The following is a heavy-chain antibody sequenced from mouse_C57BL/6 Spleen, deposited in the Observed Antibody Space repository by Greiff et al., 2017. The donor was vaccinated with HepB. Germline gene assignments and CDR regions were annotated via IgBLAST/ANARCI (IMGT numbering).Heavy chain of an antibody. CDR1: GFTFSSYA. Sequence: DVKLVESGGGLVKPGGSLKLSCAASGFTFSSYAMSWVRQTPEKRLEWVATISDGGSYTYYPDNVKGRFTISRDNAKNNLYLQMSHLKSEDTAMYYCARGYGNSAWFAYWGQGTLDTVSA. V-gene: IGHV5-4*03. J-gene: IGHJ3*01. CDR3: ARGYGNSAWFAY. CDR2: ISDGGSYT. D-gene: IGHD2-1*01.